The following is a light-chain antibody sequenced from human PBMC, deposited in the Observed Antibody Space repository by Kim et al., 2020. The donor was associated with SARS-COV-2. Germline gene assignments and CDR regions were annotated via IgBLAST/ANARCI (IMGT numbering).Light chain of an antibody. CDR3: AVWDDSLNLV. CDR2: NDN. J-gene: IGLJ2*01. V-gene: IGLV1-44*01. Sequence: PGPTVPISCSGSHSNIASHTVSWYQQLPGTAPRLLIHNDNQRPSGVPDRFFGSKSGPSASLAIIGLQSEDEADYYCAVWDDSLNLVFGGGTKVTVL. CDR1: HSNIASHT.